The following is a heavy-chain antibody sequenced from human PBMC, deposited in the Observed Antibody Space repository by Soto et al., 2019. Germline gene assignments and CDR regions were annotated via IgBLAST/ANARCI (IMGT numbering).Heavy chain of an antibody. CDR3: TTEAMMGYYYGVDV. CDR1: GFTFSNAW. D-gene: IGHD3-22*01. Sequence: EVQLVESGGGLVKPGGSLRLSCAASGFTFSNAWMNWVRQAPGKGLEWVGRIKSKTDGGTTDYAAPVKGRFTISRDDSTNTLYLQMNSLKTKDTAVYYCTTEAMMGYYYGVDVWGQGTTVTVSS. CDR2: IKSKTDGGTT. V-gene: IGHV3-15*07. J-gene: IGHJ6*02.